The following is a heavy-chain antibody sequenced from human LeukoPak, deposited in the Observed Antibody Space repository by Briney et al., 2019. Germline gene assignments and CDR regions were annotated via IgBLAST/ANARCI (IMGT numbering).Heavy chain of an antibody. V-gene: IGHV4-61*02. CDR3: ARGAHYCTNGICYYNHYYYYMDV. J-gene: IGHJ6*03. D-gene: IGHD2-8*01. CDR1: GGSISSGSYY. Sequence: SQTLSLTCTVSGGSISSGSYYWSWIRQPAGKGLEWIGRIYTSGSTNYNPSLKSRVTISVDTSKNQFSLKLSSVTAADTAVYYCARGAHYCTNGICYYNHYYYYMDVWGKGTTDTVSS. CDR2: IYTSGST.